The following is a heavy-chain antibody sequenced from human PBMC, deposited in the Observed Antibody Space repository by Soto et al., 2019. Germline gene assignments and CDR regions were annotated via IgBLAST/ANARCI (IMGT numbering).Heavy chain of an antibody. CDR3: ARGANPMTTVSNDAFDI. CDR2: TYYRSKWYN. D-gene: IGHD4-17*01. Sequence: KQSQTLSLTCAISGDSVSSNSAAWNWIRQSPSRGLEWLGRTYYRSKWYNDYAVSVKSRITINPDTSKNQFSLQLNSVTPEDTAVYYCARGANPMTTVSNDAFDIWGQGTMVTVSS. CDR1: GDSVSSNSAA. V-gene: IGHV6-1*01. J-gene: IGHJ3*02.